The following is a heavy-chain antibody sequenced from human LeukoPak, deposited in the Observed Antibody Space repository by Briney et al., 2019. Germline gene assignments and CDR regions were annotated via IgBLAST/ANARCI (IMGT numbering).Heavy chain of an antibody. CDR1: GFTFSSYS. V-gene: IGHV3-21*01. J-gene: IGHJ6*03. CDR2: ISSSSSYI. Sequence: GGSLRLSCAASGFTFSSYSMNWVRQAPGKGLEWVSSISSSSSYIYYADSVKGRFTISRANAKNSLYLQMNSLRAEDTAVYYCAKYSSGWPYYMDVWGKGTTVTVSS. D-gene: IGHD6-19*01. CDR3: AKYSSGWPYYMDV.